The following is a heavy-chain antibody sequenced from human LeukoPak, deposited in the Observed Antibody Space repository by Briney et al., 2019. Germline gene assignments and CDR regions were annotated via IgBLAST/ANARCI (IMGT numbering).Heavy chain of an antibody. D-gene: IGHD2-2*02. V-gene: IGHV4-39*01. J-gene: IGHJ4*02. Sequence: PSETLSLTCAVSGGPLTSYYWGWIRQPPGKGLEWIGSIYYTGSTFYNPSLKSRVTISADTSKNQLSLKLSSVTAADTAVYYYAIHPGSHCSTATCYTGGVFDYWGQGTLVTVSS. CDR3: AIHPGSHCSTATCYTGGVFDY. CDR1: GGPLTSYY. CDR2: IYYTGST.